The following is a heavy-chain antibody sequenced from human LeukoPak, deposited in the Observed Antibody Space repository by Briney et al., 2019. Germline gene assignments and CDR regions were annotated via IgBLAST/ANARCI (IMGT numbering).Heavy chain of an antibody. D-gene: IGHD2-2*01. CDR3: ARLSGYCSSTSCCSDYYYYMDV. J-gene: IGHJ6*03. Sequence: GESLKISCKGSGYSFNCYWIGWVRQMPGKGLEWMGIIYPGDSDTRYSPSFQGQVTISADKSISTAYLQWSSLKASDTAMYYCARLSGYCSSTSCCSDYYYYMDVWGKGTTVTVSS. V-gene: IGHV5-51*01. CDR2: IYPGDSDT. CDR1: GYSFNCYW.